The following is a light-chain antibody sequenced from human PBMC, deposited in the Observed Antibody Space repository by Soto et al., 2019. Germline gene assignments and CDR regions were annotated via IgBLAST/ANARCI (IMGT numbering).Light chain of an antibody. Sequence: QSVLTQPPSVSAAPGQRVTISFSGSSSNIGNNYVSSYRQLPGTPPKLLIYDNDQRPSGIPDRFSASKSGTSATLGITGLQTGDEADYYCGTWDNSLTAVVFGGGTKLTVL. V-gene: IGLV1-51*01. CDR1: SSNIGNNY. CDR3: GTWDNSLTAVV. J-gene: IGLJ3*02. CDR2: DND.